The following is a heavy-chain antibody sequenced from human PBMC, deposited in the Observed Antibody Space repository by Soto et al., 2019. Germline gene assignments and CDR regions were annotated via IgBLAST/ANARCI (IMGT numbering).Heavy chain of an antibody. J-gene: IGHJ4*02. V-gene: IGHV4-59*08. Sequence: QVQLQESGPGLVKPSETLSLTCTVSGGSVSSYYWSWIRQPPGKGLEWIGYIYYSGSTNYNPSLKSRVTISVDTSKNQFSLKLSSVTAADTAVYYCARRYGPGFDYWGQGTLVTGSS. CDR3: ARRYGPGFDY. CDR2: IYYSGST. D-gene: IGHD4-17*01. CDR1: GGSVSSYY.